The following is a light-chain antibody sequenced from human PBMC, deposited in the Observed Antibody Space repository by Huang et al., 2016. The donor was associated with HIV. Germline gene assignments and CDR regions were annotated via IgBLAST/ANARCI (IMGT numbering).Light chain of an antibody. J-gene: IGKJ3*01. Sequence: EIVMTQSPLSLPVTPGEPASISCRSSQSLLHSNGYNYLDWYLQKPGQPPQLLIYLGSNRASGVPDRFSGSGSGTDFTLKISRVEAEDVGIYYCMQALQTPVFGPGTRVDIK. CDR3: MQALQTPV. CDR2: LGS. V-gene: IGKV2-28*01. CDR1: QSLLHSNGYNY.